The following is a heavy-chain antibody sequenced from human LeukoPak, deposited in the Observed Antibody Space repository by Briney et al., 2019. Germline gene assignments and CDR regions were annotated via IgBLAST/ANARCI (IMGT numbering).Heavy chain of an antibody. Sequence: GGSLRLSCAASGFTFSSYAMSWVRQAPGKGLEWVSAISGSGGSTYYADSVKGRFTVSRDNSKNTLYLQMNSLRAEDTAVYYCANERDSGSKRKYFQHWGQGTLVTVSS. CDR3: ANERDSGSKRKYFQH. CDR1: GFTFSSYA. D-gene: IGHD6-19*01. J-gene: IGHJ1*01. CDR2: ISGSGGST. V-gene: IGHV3-23*01.